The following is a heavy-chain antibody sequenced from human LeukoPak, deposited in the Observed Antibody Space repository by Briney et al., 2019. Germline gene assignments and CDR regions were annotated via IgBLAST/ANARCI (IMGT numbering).Heavy chain of an antibody. V-gene: IGHV4-4*02. J-gene: IGHJ4*02. D-gene: IGHD1-26*01. Sequence: PSGTLSLTCAVSGGSISSSNWWSWVRQPPGKGLEWIGYIYYSGSTNYNPSLKSRVTISVDTSKNQFSLKLSSVTAADTAVYYCARNGPIVAALYYFDYWGQGTLVTVSS. CDR2: IYYSGST. CDR3: ARNGPIVAALYYFDY. CDR1: GGSISSSNW.